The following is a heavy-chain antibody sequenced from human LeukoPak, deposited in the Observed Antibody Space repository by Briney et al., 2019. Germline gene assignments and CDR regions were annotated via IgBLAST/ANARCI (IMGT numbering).Heavy chain of an antibody. D-gene: IGHD6-6*01. J-gene: IGHJ5*02. Sequence: GGSLRLSCAASGFTFSTYAMSWVRQAPGKGPEWVSVVSGTGGRTYYADSVKGRFTISRDNSKNTLYLQMNSLRAEDTALYYCVKASSSSPQYNWFDAWGQGTLVTVSS. V-gene: IGHV3-23*01. CDR2: VSGTGGRT. CDR3: VKASSSSPQYNWFDA. CDR1: GFTFSTYA.